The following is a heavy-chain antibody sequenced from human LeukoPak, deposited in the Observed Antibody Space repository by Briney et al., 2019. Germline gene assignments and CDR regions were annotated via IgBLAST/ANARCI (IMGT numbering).Heavy chain of an antibody. CDR3: AYDF. CDR2: ISDSGDST. Sequence: PGGSLRLSCAASGFTFSSYPMSWVRQAPGKGLEWVSGISDSGDSTYYADSAKGRFSISRDNSKNTLYLQMNSLRVEDTAVYYCAYDFWGQGTLVTVSS. CDR1: GFTFSSYP. V-gene: IGHV3-23*01. J-gene: IGHJ4*02.